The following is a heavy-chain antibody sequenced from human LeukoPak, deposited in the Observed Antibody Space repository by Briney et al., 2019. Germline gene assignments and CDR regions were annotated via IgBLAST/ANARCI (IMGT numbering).Heavy chain of an antibody. D-gene: IGHD5-12*01. V-gene: IGHV3-30*04. J-gene: IGHJ6*03. CDR2: ISYDGSNK. CDR1: GFTFSSYA. Sequence: PGGSLRLSCAASGFTFSSYAMHWVRQAPGKGLEWVAVISYDGSNKYYADSVKGRFTISRDNSKNTLYLQMNSLRAEDTAVYYCAKGGGYEAQYYYYLDVWGKGTTVTISS. CDR3: AKGGGYEAQYYYYLDV.